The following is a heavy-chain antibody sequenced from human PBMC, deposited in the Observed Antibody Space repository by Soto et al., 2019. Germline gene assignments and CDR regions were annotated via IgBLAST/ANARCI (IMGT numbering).Heavy chain of an antibody. CDR2: ISYSGTT. Sequence: SETLSLTCTVSGDSISSINNYWSWIRQPPREGLEWIGFISYSGTTSYSPSLKSRVAISLDTSKNQFSLSLNFVTAADTAVYYCARGRGYSYGLDPWGQGSLVTVSS. D-gene: IGHD5-18*01. J-gene: IGHJ5*02. CDR1: GDSISSINNY. CDR3: ARGRGYSYGLDP. V-gene: IGHV4-30-4*01.